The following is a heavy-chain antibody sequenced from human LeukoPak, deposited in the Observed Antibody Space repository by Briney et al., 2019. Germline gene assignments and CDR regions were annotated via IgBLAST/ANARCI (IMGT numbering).Heavy chain of an antibody. CDR1: GGSFSGYY. J-gene: IGHJ4*02. CDR2: INHSGST. CDR3: ATSGWYLLPGVY. Sequence: PSETLSLTCAVYGGSFSGYYWSWIRQPPGKGLEWIGEINHSGSTYYNPSLESRVTISVDTSKNQFPLKLSSVTAADTAVYYCATSGWYLLPGVYWGQGTLVTVSS. D-gene: IGHD6-19*01. V-gene: IGHV4-34*01.